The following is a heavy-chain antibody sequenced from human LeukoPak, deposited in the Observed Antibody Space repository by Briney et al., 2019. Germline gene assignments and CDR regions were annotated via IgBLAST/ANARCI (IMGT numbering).Heavy chain of an antibody. CDR3: ARKSYNWKFDY. J-gene: IGHJ4*02. V-gene: IGHV4-34*01. D-gene: IGHD1-1*01. CDR2: INHSGST. Sequence: SETLSLTCAVYGGSFSGYYWSWIRQPPEKGLEWIGEINHSGSTNYNPSLKSRVTISVDTSKNQFSLKLSSVTAADTAVYYCARKSYNWKFDYWGQGTLVTVSS. CDR1: GGSFSGYY.